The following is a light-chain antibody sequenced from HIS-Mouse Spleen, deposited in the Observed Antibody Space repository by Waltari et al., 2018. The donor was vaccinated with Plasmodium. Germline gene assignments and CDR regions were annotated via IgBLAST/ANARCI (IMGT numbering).Light chain of an antibody. CDR3: QQYNNWSFT. Sequence: EIVMTQSPATLSVSPGERATLSCRASKRVSSNLAWYQQTPGQAPRLLIYGASTRATGIPARFSGSGSGTEFTLTISSLQSEDFAVYYCQQYNNWSFTFGPGTKVDIK. CDR1: KRVSSN. V-gene: IGKV3-15*01. J-gene: IGKJ3*01. CDR2: GAS.